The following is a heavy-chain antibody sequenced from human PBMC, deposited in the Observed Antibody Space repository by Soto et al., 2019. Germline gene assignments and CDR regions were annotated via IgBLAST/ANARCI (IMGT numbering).Heavy chain of an antibody. CDR1: GGSFSSYY. CDR2: IYTTGST. CDR3: GGWSQHYHIAV. J-gene: IGHJ6*02. D-gene: IGHD3-3*01. Sequence: SETLSLTCTVSGGSFSSYYWDWIRQPAGKGLEWIGRIYTTGSTNYNPSLKSRVTMSLDTSKKQFSLKLNSVTAADTAVYYCGGWSQHYHIAVRAQGTTVTVS. V-gene: IGHV4-4*07.